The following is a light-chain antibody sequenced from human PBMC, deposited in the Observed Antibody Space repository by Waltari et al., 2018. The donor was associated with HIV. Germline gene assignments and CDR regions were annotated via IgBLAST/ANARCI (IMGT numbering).Light chain of an antibody. CDR3: QHYKQYPLT. V-gene: IGKV1-5*03. CDR1: QDVSTF. Sequence: DIQMTQSPATVSASVRDTVTITCRASQDVSTFLAWYQQKPGKAPKILISKAFNLKSGVPSRFSGSGSGTKFTLTITGLQADDYATYYCQHYKQYPLTFGQGTRLEI. CDR2: KAF. J-gene: IGKJ5*01.